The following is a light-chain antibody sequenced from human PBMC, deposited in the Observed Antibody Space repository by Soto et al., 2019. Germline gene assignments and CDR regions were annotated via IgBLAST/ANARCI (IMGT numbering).Light chain of an antibody. J-gene: IGLJ3*02. V-gene: IGLV1-40*01. CDR2: GSS. CDR3: QSYDSSLSGWV. Sequence: QSVLTQPPLVSGARGQRVTISCTGSRSNIGAGYDVHWYQQLPGTAPKLLIYGSSNRPSGVPDRFSGSKSGTSASLAITGLRAEDEADYYCQSYDSSLSGWVFGGGTKLTVL. CDR1: RSNIGAGYD.